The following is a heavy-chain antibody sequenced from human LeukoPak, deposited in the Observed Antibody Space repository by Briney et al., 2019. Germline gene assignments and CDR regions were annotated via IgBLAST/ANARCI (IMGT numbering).Heavy chain of an antibody. D-gene: IGHD3-9*01. Sequence: SQTLSLTCAISGGSVSSNSAAWNWIRQSPSRGLEWLGRTYYRSKWYNDYAVSVKGRITINPDTSKNQFSLKLSSVTAADTAVYYCARHGDDILTGYNFDYWGQGTLVTVSS. J-gene: IGHJ4*02. CDR2: TYYRSKWYN. V-gene: IGHV6-1*01. CDR3: ARHGDDILTGYNFDY. CDR1: GGSVSSNSAA.